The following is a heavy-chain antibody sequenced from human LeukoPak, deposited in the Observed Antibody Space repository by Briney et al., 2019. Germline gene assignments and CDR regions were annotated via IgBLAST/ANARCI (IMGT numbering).Heavy chain of an antibody. CDR2: IKQDGSEK. CDR1: GFTFRNYV. D-gene: IGHD6-19*01. CDR3: DGGTGWVSNLG. J-gene: IGHJ4*02. Sequence: GVSLRLSCTASGFTFRNYVMSWVRQAPGKGLEWVANIKQDGSEKYYVDSVKGRFTISRDNAKNSLYLQMNSLRAEDTGVYYCDGGTGWVSNLGGGQGTLVIVSS. V-gene: IGHV3-7*03.